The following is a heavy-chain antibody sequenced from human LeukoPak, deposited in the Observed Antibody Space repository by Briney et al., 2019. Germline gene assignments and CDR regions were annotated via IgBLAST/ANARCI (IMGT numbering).Heavy chain of an antibody. CDR1: GFTFSSSA. V-gene: IGHV3-23*01. Sequence: PGGSLRLSCAASGFTFSSSAMSWVRQAPGKGLEWVSNISGSGSGGSTYYADSVKGRFTISRDNSKNTLYLQMNSLRAEDTAVYYCAKSGSYYGSGSYIDYWGQGTLVTVSS. CDR2: ISGSGSGGST. D-gene: IGHD3-10*01. CDR3: AKSGSYYGSGSYIDY. J-gene: IGHJ4*02.